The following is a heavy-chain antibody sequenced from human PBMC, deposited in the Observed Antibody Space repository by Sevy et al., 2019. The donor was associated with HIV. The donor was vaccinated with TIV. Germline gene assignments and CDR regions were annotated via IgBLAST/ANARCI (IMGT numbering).Heavy chain of an antibody. Sequence: SLRLSCAASGFPFNDHAMHWVRQVPGKGLEWVSGISWNSRNLGYADSLKGRFTISRDNARNFVYLEMNSLRPEDTAFYYCAKDINRGCDGVNCYSYYYYFYGLDVWGQGTMVTVSS. CDR3: AKDINRGCDGVNCYSYYYYFYGLDV. J-gene: IGHJ6*02. D-gene: IGHD2-21*01. CDR1: GFPFNDHA. V-gene: IGHV3-9*01. CDR2: ISWNSRNL.